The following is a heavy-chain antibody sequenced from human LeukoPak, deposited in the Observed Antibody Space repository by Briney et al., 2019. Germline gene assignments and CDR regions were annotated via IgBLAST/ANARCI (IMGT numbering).Heavy chain of an antibody. CDR1: GYFISSGYY. D-gene: IGHD6-19*01. Sequence: SETLSLSCTVSGYFISSGYYWGWIRQPPGKGLQWIGSIHHSGSTYYNPSLKSRVTISVDTSKNQFSLKLSSVTAADTAVYYCARTSSSGLVGGYYFDYWGQGTLVTVSS. J-gene: IGHJ4*02. CDR3: ARTSSSGLVGGYYFDY. CDR2: IHHSGST. V-gene: IGHV4-38-2*02.